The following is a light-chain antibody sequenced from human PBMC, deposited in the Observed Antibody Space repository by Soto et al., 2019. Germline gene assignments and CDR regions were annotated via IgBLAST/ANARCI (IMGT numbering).Light chain of an antibody. V-gene: IGKV3-15*01. J-gene: IGKJ1*01. Sequence: VMTQSPSTLSVSPWEGATLSCRASQSVGSNLAWYQQKPAQAPRLLIYGVSTRATGTPARFSGSGSGTEFTLTISSVQSEDFAVYYCQQYNNWLQTFGQGTKVDI. CDR1: QSVGSN. CDR3: QQYNNWLQT. CDR2: GVS.